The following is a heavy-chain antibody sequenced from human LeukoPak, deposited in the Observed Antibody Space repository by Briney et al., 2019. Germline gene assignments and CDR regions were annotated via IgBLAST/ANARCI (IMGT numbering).Heavy chain of an antibody. CDR1: GGYFSDYY. V-gene: IGHV4-34*01. J-gene: IGHJ5*02. CDR3: ASCSSTSWYAGDWFDP. CDR2: MNHSGST. D-gene: IGHD2-2*01. Sequence: SETLSLTCAVYGGYFSDYYWSWIRQSPGKGLEWIGEMNHSGSTNYNPSLKSRVTISVDTSKNQFSLKLNSVTAADTAVYYCASCSSTSWYAGDWFDPWGQGTLVTVSS.